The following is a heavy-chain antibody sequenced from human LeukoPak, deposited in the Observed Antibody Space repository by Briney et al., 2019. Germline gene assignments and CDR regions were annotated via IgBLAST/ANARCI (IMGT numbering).Heavy chain of an antibody. Sequence: GGSLRLSCAASEFTFSSYGMSWVRQAPGKGLEWVSAISGSGGSTYYADSVKGRFTISRDNSKNTLYLQMNSLRAEDTAVYYCAKDRYYDSSGYPPDDYWGQGTLVTVSS. D-gene: IGHD3-22*01. J-gene: IGHJ4*02. CDR2: ISGSGGST. CDR1: EFTFSSYG. V-gene: IGHV3-23*01. CDR3: AKDRYYDSSGYPPDDY.